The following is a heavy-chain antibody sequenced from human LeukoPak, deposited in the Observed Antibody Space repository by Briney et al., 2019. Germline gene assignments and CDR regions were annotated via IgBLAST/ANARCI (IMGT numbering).Heavy chain of an antibody. J-gene: IGHJ5*02. CDR1: GFTFSSYW. CDR2: IDSDGSTT. D-gene: IGHD6-13*01. Sequence: WGSRRRSCASPGFTFSSYWMHWVRQAPGKGLVWVSRIDSDGSTTSYADSVKGRFTISRDNAKNTLYLQMNSLRAEDTAVYYCARSNTRGIAAGYWFDPWGQGTLVTVSS. CDR3: ARSNTRGIAAGYWFDP. V-gene: IGHV3-74*01.